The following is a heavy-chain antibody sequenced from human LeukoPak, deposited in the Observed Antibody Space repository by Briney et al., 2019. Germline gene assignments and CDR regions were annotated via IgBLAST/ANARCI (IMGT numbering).Heavy chain of an antibody. D-gene: IGHD3-22*01. Sequence: GGSLRLSCAASGFTFSSYWMSWVRQALGKGLEWVANIKQDGSEKYYVDSVKGRFTISRDNAKNSLYLQMNSLRAEDTAVYYCARGDAGYYDSSGYYGIEWFDPWGQGTLVTVSS. CDR3: ARGDAGYYDSSGYYGIEWFDP. J-gene: IGHJ5*02. CDR2: IKQDGSEK. CDR1: GFTFSSYW. V-gene: IGHV3-7*01.